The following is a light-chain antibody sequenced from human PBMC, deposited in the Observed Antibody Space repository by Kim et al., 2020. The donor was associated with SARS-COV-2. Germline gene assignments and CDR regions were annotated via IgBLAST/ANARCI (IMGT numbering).Light chain of an antibody. V-gene: IGKV1-6*01. CDR2: GSS. Sequence: ASVGGRVINTCRARPANGNELGWYQQKPGKAPKTLIYGSSILQSGVPSRFSGRCSGTDFTLTISGLQPEDFGTYYCLQDYNYPRAFGQGTKLEI. J-gene: IGKJ2*01. CDR1: PANGNE. CDR3: LQDYNYPRA.